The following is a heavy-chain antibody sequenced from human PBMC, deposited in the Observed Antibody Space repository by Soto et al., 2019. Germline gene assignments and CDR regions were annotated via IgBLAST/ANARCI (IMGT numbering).Heavy chain of an antibody. Sequence: SETLSLTCTVSGGSISSYYWSWIRQPPGKGLEWIGYIYYSGSTNYNPSLKSRVTISVDTSKNQFSLKLSSVTAADTAVYYCARAYYDRTPYFDYWGQGTLVTVSS. V-gene: IGHV4-59*01. CDR3: ARAYYDRTPYFDY. CDR1: GGSISSYY. J-gene: IGHJ4*02. CDR2: IYYSGST. D-gene: IGHD3-22*01.